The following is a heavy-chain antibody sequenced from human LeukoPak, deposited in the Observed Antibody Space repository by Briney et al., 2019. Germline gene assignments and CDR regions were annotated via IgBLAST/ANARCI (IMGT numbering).Heavy chain of an antibody. V-gene: IGHV1-69*13. CDR2: IIPIFGTA. Sequence: SVKVSCKASGYTFTSYGISWVRQAPGQGLEWMGGIIPIFGTANYAQKFQGRVTITADESTSTAYMELSSLRSEDTAVYYCARVRTGLYYYDSSGNYFDYWGQGTLVTVSS. CDR3: ARVRTGLYYYDSSGNYFDY. CDR1: GYTFTSYG. D-gene: IGHD3-22*01. J-gene: IGHJ4*02.